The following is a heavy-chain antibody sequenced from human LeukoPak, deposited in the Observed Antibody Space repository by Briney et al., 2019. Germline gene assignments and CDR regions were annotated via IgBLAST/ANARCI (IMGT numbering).Heavy chain of an antibody. V-gene: IGHV4-59*01. CDR1: GGSISSYY. Sequence: SETLSLTCTVSGGSISSYYWSWIRQPPGKGLEWIGFIYYSGSTNYNTSLKSRVTISVDTSKNQFPLKLSSVTAADTAVYYCARGIFGMVINGFDIWGQGTMVTVSS. CDR2: IYYSGST. D-gene: IGHD3-3*01. CDR3: ARGIFGMVINGFDI. J-gene: IGHJ3*02.